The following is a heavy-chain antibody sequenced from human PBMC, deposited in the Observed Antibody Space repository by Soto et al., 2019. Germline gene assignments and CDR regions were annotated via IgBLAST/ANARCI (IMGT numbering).Heavy chain of an antibody. V-gene: IGHV1-3*01. CDR2: INAGNGNT. J-gene: IGHJ4*01. D-gene: IGHD6-19*01. CDR3: GRDLGGWTDY. Sequence: LVKVSCKASGYTFISYAVQWVRQAPGQMLECMVWINAGNGNTKYXXKVQVRVXXTSDASASTDXMELSSLRSEDTAVYYCGRDLGGWTDYXX. CDR1: GYTFISYA.